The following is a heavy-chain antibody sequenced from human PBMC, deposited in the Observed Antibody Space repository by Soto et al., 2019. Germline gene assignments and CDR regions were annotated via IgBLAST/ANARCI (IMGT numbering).Heavy chain of an antibody. CDR3: AKGQSPYYYDSSGPDY. CDR2: ISGSGGST. CDR1: GFTLSSYA. V-gene: IGHV3-23*01. J-gene: IGHJ4*02. Sequence: LRLSCAASGFTLSSYAMSWVRQAPGKGLEWVSAISGSGGSTYYADSVKGRFTISRDNSKNTLYLQMNSLRAEDTAVYYCAKGQSPYYYDSSGPDYWGQGTLVT. D-gene: IGHD3-22*01.